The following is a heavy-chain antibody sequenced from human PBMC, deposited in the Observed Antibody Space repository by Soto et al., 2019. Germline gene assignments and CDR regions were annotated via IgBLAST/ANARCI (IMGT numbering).Heavy chain of an antibody. V-gene: IGHV3-23*01. CDR1: GFTFSSYA. CDR3: AKSYGGNMWWVYDAFDI. Sequence: EVQLLESGGGLVQPGGSLRLSCAASGFTFSSYAMSWVRQAPGKGLEWVSAISGSGGSTYYADSVKGRFTISRDNSKNTLYLQMNSLRAEDTAVYYCAKSYGGNMWWVYDAFDIWGQGTMVTVSS. J-gene: IGHJ3*02. CDR2: ISGSGGST. D-gene: IGHD2-21*01.